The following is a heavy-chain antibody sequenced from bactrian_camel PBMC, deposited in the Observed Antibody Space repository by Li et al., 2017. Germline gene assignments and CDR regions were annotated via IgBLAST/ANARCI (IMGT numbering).Heavy chain of an antibody. CDR3: AATGGVWYAGQLLH. J-gene: IGHJ4*01. V-gene: IGHV3S40*01. CDR2: VTSDGLGT. Sequence: DVQLVESGGGLVQPGNSLRLSCATSGFTFDEYAMSWVRQAPAKGLEWVSAVTSDGLGTYYADSMKGRFTISRDNAKNTVYLQMDSLNTEDTAVYYCAATGGVWYAGQLLHWGQGTQVTVS. D-gene: IGHD6*01. CDR1: GFTFDEYA.